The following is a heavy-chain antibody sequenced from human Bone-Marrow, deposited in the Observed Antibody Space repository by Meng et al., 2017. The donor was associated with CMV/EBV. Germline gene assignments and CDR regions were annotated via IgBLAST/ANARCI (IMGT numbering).Heavy chain of an antibody. D-gene: IGHD2-2*01. V-gene: IGHV4-31*02. Sequence: SGCYYWSWIRQHPGKGLEWIGYIYYSGSTYYNPALKSRVTISVDTSKNQFSLKLSSVTAADTAVYYCARWGGYCSSTSCYTGWFDPWGQGTLVTVSS. CDR2: IYYSGST. CDR1: SGCYY. J-gene: IGHJ5*02. CDR3: ARWGGYCSSTSCYTGWFDP.